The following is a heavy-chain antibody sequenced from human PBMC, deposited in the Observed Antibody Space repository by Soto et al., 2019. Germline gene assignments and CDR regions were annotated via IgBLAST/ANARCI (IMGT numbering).Heavy chain of an antibody. V-gene: IGHV3-23*01. D-gene: IGHD1-26*01. CDR3: AKDNPVGATPGWFDS. Sequence: EVQLLESGGGFVQPGWSLRLSCESSGFTFRNFAMSWVRQAPGQGLEWVSSILGSGDSTYYADSVKGRFPISRDNSKNTLYLQMNSLRAEDTAIYYCAKDNPVGATPGWFDSWGQGTLVIVSS. CDR1: GFTFRNFA. J-gene: IGHJ5*01. CDR2: ILGSGDST.